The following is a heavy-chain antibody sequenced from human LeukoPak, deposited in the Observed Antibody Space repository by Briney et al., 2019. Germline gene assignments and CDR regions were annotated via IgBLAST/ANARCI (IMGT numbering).Heavy chain of an antibody. CDR2: ISISSTTI. CDR3: ARVMYGGISYSVGY. V-gene: IGHV3-48*02. Sequence: GGSLRLSCLASGFTFSGYSMNWVLQAPGKGLEWVSYISISSTTINYADSVKGRFTISRDNAKNSLYLQMNSLRDEDTAVYYCARVMYGGISYSVGYWGQGTLVTVSS. J-gene: IGHJ4*02. CDR1: GFTFSGYS. D-gene: IGHD1-26*01.